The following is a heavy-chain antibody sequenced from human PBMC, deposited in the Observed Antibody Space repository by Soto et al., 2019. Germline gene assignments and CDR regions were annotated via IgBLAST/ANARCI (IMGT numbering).Heavy chain of an antibody. CDR3: ARDQLEGNWFDP. V-gene: IGHV4-30-2*01. CDR1: GGSISSGGYS. CDR2: IYHSGST. D-gene: IGHD1-1*01. Sequence: QLQLQESGSGLVRPSQTLSLTCAVSGGSISSGGYSWNWIRQPPGKGLEWIGYIYHSGSTLYNPSLKSRLXXXVXXSKTQFALKLSSVTAADTAVYYCARDQLEGNWFDPWGQGTLVTVSS. J-gene: IGHJ5*02.